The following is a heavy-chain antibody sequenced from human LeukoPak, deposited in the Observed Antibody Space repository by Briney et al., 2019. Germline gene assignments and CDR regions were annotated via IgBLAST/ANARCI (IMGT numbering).Heavy chain of an antibody. Sequence: GGSVRLSCAASGFTASSSYMSWVRQAPGKGLEWVSTIYSSGSTFYADSVKGRFTISRDNPKSTVYLQINSLRAEDTAVYYCARSITIFGVVANYLDPWGQGTLVTVSS. V-gene: IGHV3-53*01. CDR1: GFTASSSY. D-gene: IGHD3-3*01. J-gene: IGHJ5*02. CDR2: IYSSGST. CDR3: ARSITIFGVVANYLDP.